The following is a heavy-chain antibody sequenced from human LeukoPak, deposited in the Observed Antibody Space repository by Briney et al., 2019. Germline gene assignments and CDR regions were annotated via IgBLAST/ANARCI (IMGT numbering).Heavy chain of an antibody. Sequence: PGGSLRLSCAASGFTFDDYGMSWVRQAPGKGLEWVSGINWNGGSTGYADSVKGRFTISRHNAKNSLYLQMNSLRAEDTAVYYCARDDFWSDYGYYFDYWGQGTLVTVSS. D-gene: IGHD3-3*01. CDR2: INWNGGST. V-gene: IGHV3-20*04. CDR3: ARDDFWSDYGYYFDY. J-gene: IGHJ4*02. CDR1: GFTFDDYG.